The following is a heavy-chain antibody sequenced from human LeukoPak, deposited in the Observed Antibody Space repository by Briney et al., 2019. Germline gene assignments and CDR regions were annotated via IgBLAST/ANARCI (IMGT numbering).Heavy chain of an antibody. J-gene: IGHJ3*02. V-gene: IGHV4-31*03. Sequence: PSETLSHTCTVSGGSISSGGYYWSWIRQHPGKGLEWIGYIYYSGSTYYNPSLKSRVTISVDTSKNQFSLKLSSVTAADTAVYYCARVPRGQSITIFGVVILPDDAFDIWGQETMVTVSS. CDR3: ARVPRGQSITIFGVVILPDDAFDI. CDR2: IYYSGST. D-gene: IGHD3-3*01. CDR1: GGSISSGGYY.